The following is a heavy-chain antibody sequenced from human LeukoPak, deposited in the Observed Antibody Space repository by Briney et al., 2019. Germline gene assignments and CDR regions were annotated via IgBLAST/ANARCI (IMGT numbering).Heavy chain of an antibody. CDR1: GFTFSSYW. Sequence: RSLRLSCAASGFTFSSYWMHWVRQAPGKGLVWVSRINSDGSSTSYADSVKGRFTISRDNAKNTLYLQMNSLRAEDTAVYYCARERITIFGVVIIPEYGMDVWGQGTTVTVSS. D-gene: IGHD3-3*01. V-gene: IGHV3-74*01. CDR3: ARERITIFGVVIIPEYGMDV. J-gene: IGHJ6*02. CDR2: INSDGSST.